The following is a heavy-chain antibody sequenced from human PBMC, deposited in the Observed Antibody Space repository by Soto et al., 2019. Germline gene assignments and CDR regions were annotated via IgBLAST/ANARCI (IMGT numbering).Heavy chain of an antibody. CDR3: ARAYSSSWPAYYYYGMDV. CDR1: GGTFSSYT. D-gene: IGHD6-13*01. J-gene: IGHJ6*02. Sequence: SVKVSCKASGGTFSSYTISWVRQAPGQGLEWMGRIIPILGIANYAQKFQGRVTITADKSTGTAYMELSSLRSEDTAVYYCARAYSSSWPAYYYYGMDVWGQGTTVTVSS. V-gene: IGHV1-69*02. CDR2: IIPILGIA.